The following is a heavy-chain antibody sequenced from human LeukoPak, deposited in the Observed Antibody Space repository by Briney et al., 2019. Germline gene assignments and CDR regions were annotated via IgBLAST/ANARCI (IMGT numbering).Heavy chain of an antibody. D-gene: IGHD5-12*01. Sequence: GGSLRLSCAASGFTFSSYSMNWVRQAPGKGLEWVSPISSSSSYIYYADSVKGRFTISRDNAKNSLYLQMNSLRAEDTAVYYCARDIFRGYRGGGFDYWGQGTLVTVSS. V-gene: IGHV3-21*01. J-gene: IGHJ4*02. CDR2: ISSSSSYI. CDR3: ARDIFRGYRGGGFDY. CDR1: GFTFSSYS.